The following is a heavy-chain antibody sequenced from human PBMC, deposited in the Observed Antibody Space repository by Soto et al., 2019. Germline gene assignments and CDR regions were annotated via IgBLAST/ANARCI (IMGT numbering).Heavy chain of an antibody. D-gene: IGHD3-10*01. CDR1: GGTFSSYA. CDR2: IIPIFGTA. J-gene: IGHJ6*02. V-gene: IGHV1-69*13. CDR3: ARVRITMVRGVIINYYYGMDV. Sequence: GASVKVSCKASGGTFSSYAISWVRQAPGQGLEWMGGIIPIFGTANYAQKFQGRVTITADESTSTAYMELSSLRSDDTAVYYCARVRITMVRGVIINYYYGMDVWGQGTTVTVSS.